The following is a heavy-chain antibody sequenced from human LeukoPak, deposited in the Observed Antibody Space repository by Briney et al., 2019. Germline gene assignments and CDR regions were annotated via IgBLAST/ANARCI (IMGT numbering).Heavy chain of an antibody. CDR1: GGSISSSSYY. J-gene: IGHJ3*02. D-gene: IGHD5-18*01. Sequence: SETLSLTCTVSGGSISSSSYYWGWIRQPPGKGLEWIGSIYYSGSTYYNPSLKSRVTISVDTSKNQFSLKLSSVTAADTAVYYCASGDTAMAPDAFDIWGQGTMVTVSS. CDR2: IYYSGST. CDR3: ASGDTAMAPDAFDI. V-gene: IGHV4-39*07.